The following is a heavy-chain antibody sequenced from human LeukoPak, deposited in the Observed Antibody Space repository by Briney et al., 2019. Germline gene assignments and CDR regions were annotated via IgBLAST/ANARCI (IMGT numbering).Heavy chain of an antibody. D-gene: IGHD2-2*01. V-gene: IGHV1-18*01. CDR1: GYTFTSYG. Sequence: ASVKVSCKASGYTFTSYGISWVRQAPGQGLEWMGWISAYNGNTNYAQKLQGRVTMTTDTSTSTAYMELRSLRSDDTAVYYCARDQTERYCSSTSCYEGNWFDPWGQGTLVTVSS. CDR2: ISAYNGNT. J-gene: IGHJ5*02. CDR3: ARDQTERYCSSTSCYEGNWFDP.